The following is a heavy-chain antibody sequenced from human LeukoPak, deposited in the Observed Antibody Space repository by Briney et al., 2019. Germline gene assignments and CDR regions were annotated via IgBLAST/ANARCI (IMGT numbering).Heavy chain of an antibody. V-gene: IGHV6-1*01. CDR3: ARDGLYPSVGIPGFDY. CDR2: TYYRSKWYN. CDR1: GDSVSSNSAA. Sequence: SQTLSLTCAISGDSVSSNSAAWNWIRQSPSRGLEWLGRTYYRSKWYNDYAVSVKSRITINPDTSKNQFSLQLNSVTPEDTAVYYCARDGLYPSVGIPGFDYWGQGTLVTVSS. J-gene: IGHJ4*02. D-gene: IGHD1-26*01.